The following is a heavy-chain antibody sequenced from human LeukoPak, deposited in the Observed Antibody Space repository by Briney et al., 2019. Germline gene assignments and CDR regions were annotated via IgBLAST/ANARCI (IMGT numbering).Heavy chain of an antibody. CDR3: ASEIEGLRLGELSPTSDY. Sequence: PGRSLRLSCEASGFTFSSYGIHWVRQAPGKGLEWVAFIRYDGSNKYYADSVKSRFTISRDNSKNTLYLQMNSLRAEDTAVYYCASEIEGLRLGELSPTSDYWGQGTLVTVSS. D-gene: IGHD3-16*02. CDR1: GFTFSSYG. V-gene: IGHV3-30*02. CDR2: IRYDGSNK. J-gene: IGHJ4*02.